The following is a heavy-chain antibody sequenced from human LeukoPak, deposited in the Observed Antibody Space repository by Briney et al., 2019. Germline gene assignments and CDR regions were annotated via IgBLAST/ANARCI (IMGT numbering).Heavy chain of an antibody. D-gene: IGHD3-10*01. CDR2: IKEDGSEK. CDR1: GFTFTNYW. CDR3: AKAPREGLVWFGELFTWFDP. V-gene: IGHV3-7*01. Sequence: PGGSLRLSCTASGFTFTNYWMSWVRQAPGKGLEWVANIKEDGSEKYYVDSVKGRFTISRDNAKNSLYLQMNSLRAEDTAVYYCAKAPREGLVWFGELFTWFDPWGQGTLVTVPS. J-gene: IGHJ5*02.